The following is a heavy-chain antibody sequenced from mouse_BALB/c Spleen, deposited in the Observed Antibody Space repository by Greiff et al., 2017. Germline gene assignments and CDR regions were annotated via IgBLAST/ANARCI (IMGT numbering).Heavy chain of an antibody. D-gene: IGHD3-1*01. CDR2: ISYSGST. J-gene: IGHJ4*01. CDR1: GYSITSDYA. CDR3: ARSRHGGDY. Sequence: EVKLLESGPGLVKPSQSLSLTCTVTGYSITSDYAWNWIRQFPGNKLEWMGYISYSGSTSYNPSLKSRISITRDTSKNQFFLQLNSVTTEDTATYYSARSRHGGDYWGQGTSVTVSS. V-gene: IGHV3-2*02.